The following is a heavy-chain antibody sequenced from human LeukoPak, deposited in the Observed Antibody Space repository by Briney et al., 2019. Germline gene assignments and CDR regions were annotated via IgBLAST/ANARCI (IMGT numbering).Heavy chain of an antibody. Sequence: SETLSLTCTVSGGSITGYYWSWIRQPAGRGLEWIGRIYTSGITDYNPSLKSRVTMSVDTSKNQFSLKLSSVTAADTAVYYCARGRFLDAFDIWGQGTMVTVSS. CDR1: GGSITGYY. CDR2: IYTSGIT. J-gene: IGHJ3*02. V-gene: IGHV4-4*07. D-gene: IGHD3-3*01. CDR3: ARGRFLDAFDI.